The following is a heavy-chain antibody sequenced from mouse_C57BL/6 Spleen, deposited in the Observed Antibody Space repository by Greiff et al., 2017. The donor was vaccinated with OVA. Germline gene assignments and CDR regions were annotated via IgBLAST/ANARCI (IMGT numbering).Heavy chain of an antibody. Sequence: QVQLKQPGAELVKPGASVKMSCKASGYTFTSYWITWVKQRPGQGLEWIGDIYPGSGSTNYNEKFKSKATLTVDTSSSTAYMQLSSLTSEDSAVYYCARGDGNYEAWFAYWGQGTLVTVSA. V-gene: IGHV1-55*01. J-gene: IGHJ3*01. CDR2: IYPGSGST. CDR3: ARGDGNYEAWFAY. CDR1: GYTFTSYW. D-gene: IGHD2-1*01.